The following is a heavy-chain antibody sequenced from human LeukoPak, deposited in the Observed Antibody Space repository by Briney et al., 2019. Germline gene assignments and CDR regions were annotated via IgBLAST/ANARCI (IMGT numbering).Heavy chain of an antibody. J-gene: IGHJ4*02. V-gene: IGHV3-30-3*01. CDR1: GFTFSSYA. CDR2: ISYDGSNK. CDR3: ARGAYSSNWYWYFDY. Sequence: WGSLRLSCAASGFTFSSYAMHWVRQAPGKGLEWVAAISYDGSNKYYAGSVKGRFTISRDNSRNTLYLQMNSLRAEDTAVYYCARGAYSSNWYWYFDYWGQGTLVTVSS. D-gene: IGHD6-13*01.